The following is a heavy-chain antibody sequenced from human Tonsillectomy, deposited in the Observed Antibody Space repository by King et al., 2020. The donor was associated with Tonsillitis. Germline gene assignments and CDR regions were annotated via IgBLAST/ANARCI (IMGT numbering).Heavy chain of an antibody. CDR1: GFTFSSYG. D-gene: IGHD3-22*01. CDR2: IWYDGSNK. CDR3: ARLMYYYDSSGYYADYYYGMDV. V-gene: IGHV3-33*01. J-gene: IGHJ6*02. Sequence: LQLVQSGGGVVQPGRSLRLSCAASGFTFSSYGMHGVRQAPGKGRERGAVIWYDGSNKYSADSVKGRFTISRDNSKNTLYLQMNSLRAEDTAVYYCARLMYYYDSSGYYADYYYGMDVWGQGTTVTVSS.